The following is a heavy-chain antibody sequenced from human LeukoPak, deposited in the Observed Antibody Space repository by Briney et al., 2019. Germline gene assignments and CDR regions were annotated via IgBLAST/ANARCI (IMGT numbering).Heavy chain of an antibody. CDR1: GGSISSYY. CDR2: IYYSGST. V-gene: IGHV4-59*01. J-gene: IGHJ4*02. Sequence: PSETLSLTCTVSGGSISSYYWSWIRQPPGKGLEWIGYIYYSGSTNYNPSLKSRVTISVDTSKNQFSLKLSSVTAADTAVYYCARMTTVTYFDYWGQGTLVTVPS. CDR3: ARMTTVTYFDY. D-gene: IGHD4-17*01.